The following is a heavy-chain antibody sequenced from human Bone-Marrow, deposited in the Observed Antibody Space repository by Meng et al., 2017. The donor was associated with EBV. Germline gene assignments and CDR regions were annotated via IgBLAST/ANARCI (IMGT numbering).Heavy chain of an antibody. CDR3: ARVRAAALGGYSSLDY. CDR1: GFTFSSYS. D-gene: IGHD3-22*01. CDR2: ISSSSSYI. J-gene: IGHJ4*02. V-gene: IGHV3-21*01. Sequence: EVQLVESGGXLVKPGGSXRLLCAASGFTFSSYSMNWVRQAPGKGLEWVSSISSSSSYIYYADSVKSRFTISRDNAKNSLYLQMNSLRAEDTAVYYCARVRAAALGGYSSLDYWGQGTLVTVSS.